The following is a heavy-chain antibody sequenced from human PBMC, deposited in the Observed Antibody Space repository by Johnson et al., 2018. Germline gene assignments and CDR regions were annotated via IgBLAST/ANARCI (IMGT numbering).Heavy chain of an antibody. J-gene: IGHJ3*02. Sequence: VQLVETGAAVKKPGSSVKVSCKASGGTFSSYAISWVRQAPGQGLEWMGGIIPIFGTANYAQQFQGRVPITADESTSTAYTELSRLRSEDTAVYYCARPDYGGNSDAFDIWGQGTMVTVSS. CDR2: IIPIFGTA. CDR3: ARPDYGGNSDAFDI. D-gene: IGHD4-23*01. V-gene: IGHV1-69*01. CDR1: GGTFSSYA.